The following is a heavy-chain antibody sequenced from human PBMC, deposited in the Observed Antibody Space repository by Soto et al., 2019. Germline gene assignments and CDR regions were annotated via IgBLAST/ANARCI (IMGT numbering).Heavy chain of an antibody. Sequence: QVQLVESGGDVAQPGRSLRLSCAASGFTVTTYTMDWVRQAPGTGLDWVAVILSDGKRTSYADSVKGRFTVSRDNSKNTVHLQMNSLRAEDTAIYYCVKEGVAFGTTEGGAFHIWGQGTLITVSS. D-gene: IGHD1-7*01. CDR2: ILSDGKRT. J-gene: IGHJ3*02. CDR3: VKEGVAFGTTEGGAFHI. CDR1: GFTVTTYT. V-gene: IGHV3-30*04.